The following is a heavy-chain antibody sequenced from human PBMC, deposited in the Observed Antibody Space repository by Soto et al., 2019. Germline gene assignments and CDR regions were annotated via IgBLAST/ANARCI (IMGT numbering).Heavy chain of an antibody. CDR2: ISAYNGNT. D-gene: IGHD3-10*01. V-gene: IGHV1-18*01. CDR3: ARNTMVRGLSRDAFDI. CDR1: GYTFTSYG. Sequence: ASVKVSCKASGYTFTSYGISWVRQAPEQGLEWMGWISAYNGNTNYAQKLQGRVTMTTDTSTSTAYMELRSLRSDDTAVYYCARNTMVRGLSRDAFDIWGQGTMVTVSS. J-gene: IGHJ3*02.